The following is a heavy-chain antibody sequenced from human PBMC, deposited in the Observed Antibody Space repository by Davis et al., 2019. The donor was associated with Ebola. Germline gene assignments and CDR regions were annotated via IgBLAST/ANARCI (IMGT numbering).Heavy chain of an antibody. V-gene: IGHV3-30*18. CDR2: ISYDGSNK. Sequence: GESLKISCAASGFTFSSYGMHWVRQAPGKGLEWVAVISYDGSNKYYADSVKGRFTISRDNSKNTLYLQMNSLRAEDTAVYYCAKEATTVTYFDYWGQGTLVTVSS. J-gene: IGHJ4*02. D-gene: IGHD4-11*01. CDR1: GFTFSSYG. CDR3: AKEATTVTYFDY.